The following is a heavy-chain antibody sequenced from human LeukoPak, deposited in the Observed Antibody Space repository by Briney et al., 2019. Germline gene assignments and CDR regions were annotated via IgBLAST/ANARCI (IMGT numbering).Heavy chain of an antibody. CDR3: TRVNLRTGERFFDY. D-gene: IGHD7-27*01. J-gene: IGHJ4*02. V-gene: IGHV3-72*01. Sequence: GGSLRLSCAASGLTFSDHYMDWVRQAPGKGLEWVSRIRNKANSYITEYAASVKGRFAISRDDSKNSVFLQLNSLKTEDTAVYYCTRVNLRTGERFFDYWGQGTLVTVSS. CDR2: IRNKANSYIT. CDR1: GLTFSDHY.